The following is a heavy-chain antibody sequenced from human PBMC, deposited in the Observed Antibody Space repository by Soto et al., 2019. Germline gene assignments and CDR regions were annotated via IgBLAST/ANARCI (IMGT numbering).Heavy chain of an antibody. V-gene: IGHV4-59*01. J-gene: IGHJ4*02. CDR3: ARETGSYRFDY. D-gene: IGHD1-26*01. CDR1: GGSISNYY. CDR2: IYYSGST. Sequence: SETLSLTCTVSGGSISNYYWSWIRQPPGKGLEWIGYIYYSGSTNYNPSLKSRVTISVDTSKNQFSLKLSSVTAADTAVYYCARETGSYRFDYWGRGTLVTVSA.